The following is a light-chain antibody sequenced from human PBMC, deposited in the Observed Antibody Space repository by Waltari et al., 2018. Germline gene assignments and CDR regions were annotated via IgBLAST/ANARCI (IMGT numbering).Light chain of an antibody. CDR1: SNIGAGHD. J-gene: IGLJ2*01. CDR2: SNS. CDR3: QSYVSTHVI. V-gene: IGLV1-40*01. Sequence: SNIGAGHDVHWYQCLPGAAPRLLIYSNSHRPSGVPGRFSGSRSGSSASLVITGLQTEDEATYYCQSYVSTHVIFGGGTLLTVL.